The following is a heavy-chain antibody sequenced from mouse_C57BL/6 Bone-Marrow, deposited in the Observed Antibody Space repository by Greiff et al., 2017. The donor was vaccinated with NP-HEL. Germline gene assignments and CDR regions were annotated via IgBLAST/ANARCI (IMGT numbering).Heavy chain of an antibody. CDR3: ARRDGYSQEVYAMDY. CDR2: ISSGSSTI. CDR1: GFTFSDYG. V-gene: IGHV5-17*01. Sequence: VQLKESGGGLVKPGGSLKLSCAASGFTFSDYGMHWVRQAPEKGLEWVAYISSGSSTIYYADTVKGRFTISRDNAKNTLFLQMTSLRSEDTAMYYCARRDGYSQEVYAMDYWGQGTSVTVSS. D-gene: IGHD2-3*01. J-gene: IGHJ4*01.